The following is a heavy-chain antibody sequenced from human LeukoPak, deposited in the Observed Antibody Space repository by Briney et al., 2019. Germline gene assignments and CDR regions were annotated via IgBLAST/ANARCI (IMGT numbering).Heavy chain of an antibody. CDR1: GFTFSNYG. CDR2: ISSDSTYI. Sequence: GGSLRLSCAASGFTFSNYGMTWVRQAPGKGLEWVSCISSDSTYIYYADSLKGRFTISRDNAKNSLYLQMNSLRVDDTAVYYCAINHRDGYSELGYWGQGTLVTVSS. J-gene: IGHJ4*02. D-gene: IGHD5-24*01. V-gene: IGHV3-21*06. CDR3: AINHRDGYSELGY.